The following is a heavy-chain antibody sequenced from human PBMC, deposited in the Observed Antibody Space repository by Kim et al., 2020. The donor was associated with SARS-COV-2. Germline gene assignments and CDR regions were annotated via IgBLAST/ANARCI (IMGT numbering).Heavy chain of an antibody. CDR2: IYYSGST. D-gene: IGHD3-10*01. Sequence: SETLSLTCTVSGGSISSGGYYWSWIRQHPGKGLEWIGYIYYSGSTYYNPSLKSRVTISVDTSKNQFSLKLSSVTAADTAVYYCARGEEIGESWFDYWGQGTLVTVSS. V-gene: IGHV4-31*03. CDR3: ARGEEIGESWFDY. CDR1: GGSISSGGYY. J-gene: IGHJ4*02.